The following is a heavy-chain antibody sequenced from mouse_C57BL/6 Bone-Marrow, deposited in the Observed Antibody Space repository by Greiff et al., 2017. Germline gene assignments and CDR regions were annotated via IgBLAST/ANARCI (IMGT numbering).Heavy chain of an antibody. Sequence: QVQLQQPGAELVKPGASVKLSCKASGYTFTSYWMQWVKQRPGQGLEWIGEIDPSDSYTNYNQKFKGKATLTVDTSSSTAYMQLSSLTSEDSAVYYCARGVYYGYDAMDYWGQGTSVTVSS. V-gene: IGHV1-50*01. CDR2: IDPSDSYT. D-gene: IGHD2-1*01. CDR3: ARGVYYGYDAMDY. J-gene: IGHJ4*01. CDR1: GYTFTSYW.